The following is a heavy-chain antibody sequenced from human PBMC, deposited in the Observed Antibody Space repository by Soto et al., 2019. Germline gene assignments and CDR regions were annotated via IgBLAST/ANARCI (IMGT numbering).Heavy chain of an antibody. CDR1: GFTFSSYW. D-gene: IGHD6-19*01. V-gene: IGHV3-74*01. Sequence: GGSLRLSCAASGFTFSSYWMHWVRQAPGKGLVWVSRINSDGSSTSYADSVKGRFTISRDNAKNTLYLQMNSLRAEDTAVYYCARPTPLYSSGWYEFDYWGQGTLVTVSS. CDR3: ARPTPLYSSGWYEFDY. CDR2: INSDGSST. J-gene: IGHJ4*02.